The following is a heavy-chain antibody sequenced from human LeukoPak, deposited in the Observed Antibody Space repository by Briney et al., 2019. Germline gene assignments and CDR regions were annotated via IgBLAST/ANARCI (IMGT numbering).Heavy chain of an antibody. D-gene: IGHD1-26*01. CDR2: IIPIFGTA. V-gene: IGHV1-69*13. J-gene: IGHJ4*02. CDR1: GGTFSSYA. CDR3: ATERSGSYMYFDY. Sequence: VASVKVSCKASGGTFSSYAISWVRQAPGQGLEWMGGIIPIFGTANYAQKFQGRVTITADESTSTAYMELSSLRSEDTAVYYCATERSGSYMYFDYWGQGTLVTVSS.